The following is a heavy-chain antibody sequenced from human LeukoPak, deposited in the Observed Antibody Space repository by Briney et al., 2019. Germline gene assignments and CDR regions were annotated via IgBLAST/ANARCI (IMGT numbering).Heavy chain of an antibody. D-gene: IGHD3-10*01. CDR3: ARGSGWFEELDYLFLFDP. J-gene: IGHJ5*02. V-gene: IGHV4-59*01. CDR2: IYYNGST. CDR1: GGSISSYY. Sequence: PSETLSLTCTVSGGSISSYYWSWIRQPPGKGLEWIGYIYYNGSTNYNPSPKSRVNISVDTSKNQFSLKLSSVTAADTAVYYCARGSGWFEELDYLFLFDPWGQGTLVTVSS.